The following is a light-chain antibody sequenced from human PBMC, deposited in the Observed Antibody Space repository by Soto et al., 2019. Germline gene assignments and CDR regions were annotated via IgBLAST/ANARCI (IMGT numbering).Light chain of an antibody. V-gene: IGKV3-11*01. CDR2: DAS. CDR1: QSVITS. J-gene: IGKJ5*01. Sequence: EIVLSHSRSTMPVPRGEIATLSCRASQSVITSLSWYQQKGGQAPRLLIYDASYRASGVPGRFSGSGPGTDFTLTIGTMEPKDFAFYYCQHPEVFCQGTRLEI. CDR3: QHPEV.